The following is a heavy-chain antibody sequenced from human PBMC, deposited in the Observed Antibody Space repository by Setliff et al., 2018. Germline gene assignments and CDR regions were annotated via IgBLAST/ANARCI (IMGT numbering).Heavy chain of an antibody. CDR2: IYHSGGA. CDR1: GYSISSGYY. CDR3: ARNRQLATRLY. V-gene: IGHV4-38-2*01. Sequence: KPSETLSLTCAVSGYSISSGYYWGWIRQPPGKGLEWIGNIYHSGGAYYNPSLKSRVTISVDTSKNQFSLKLNSVAAADTAVYYCARNRQLATRLYWGQGTLVTVSS. D-gene: IGHD6-13*01. J-gene: IGHJ4*02.